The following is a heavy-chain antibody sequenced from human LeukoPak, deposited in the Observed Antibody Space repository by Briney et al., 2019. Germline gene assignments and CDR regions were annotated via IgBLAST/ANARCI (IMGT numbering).Heavy chain of an antibody. CDR1: GFTVSSRY. CDR3: ARGESSDCTCIDY. J-gene: IGHJ4*02. D-gene: IGHD2-21*02. V-gene: IGHV3-53*01. CDR2: IHGDGST. Sequence: GGSLRLSCAASGFTVSSRYMSWVRQAPGKGLEWVSVIHGDGSTYYADSVKGRFTISRDNSKNTLYLQMNSLRAEDTAVYYCARGESSDCTCIDYWGQGTVVSVSS.